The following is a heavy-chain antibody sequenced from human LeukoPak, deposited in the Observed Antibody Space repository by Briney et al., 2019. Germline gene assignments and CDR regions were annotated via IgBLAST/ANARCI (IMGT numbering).Heavy chain of an antibody. D-gene: IGHD6-13*01. CDR1: GGSFSGYY. J-gene: IGHJ1*01. CDR2: INHSGST. V-gene: IGHV4-34*01. CDR3: ARHDGSSSWYSWYAYFQH. Sequence: SETLSLTCAVYGGSFSGYYWSWIRQPPGKGLEWIGEINHSGSTNYNPSLKSRVTISVDTSKNQFSLKLSSVTAADTAVYYCARHDGSSSWYSWYAYFQHWGQGTLVTVSS.